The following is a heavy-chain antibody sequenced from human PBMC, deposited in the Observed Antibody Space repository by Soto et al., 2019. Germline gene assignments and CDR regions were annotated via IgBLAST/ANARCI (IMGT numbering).Heavy chain of an antibody. Sequence: GGSLRLSCAASGFTFSSYSMNWVRQAPGKGLEWVSSISSSSSYIYYADSVKGRFTISRDNAKNSLYLQMNSLRAEDTAVYYCAIATSIAAAGTGTDYWGQGTLVTVSS. CDR3: AIATSIAAAGTGTDY. CDR1: GFTFSSYS. V-gene: IGHV3-21*01. CDR2: ISSSSSYI. J-gene: IGHJ4*02. D-gene: IGHD6-13*01.